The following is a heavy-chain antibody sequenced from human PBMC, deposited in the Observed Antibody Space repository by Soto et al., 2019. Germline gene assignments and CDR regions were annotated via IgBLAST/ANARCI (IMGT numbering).Heavy chain of an antibody. V-gene: IGHV3-23*01. J-gene: IGHJ4*03. Sequence: GGSLRLSCAASGFTFNNSAMTWVRQAQGQGLEWVASISENGGSRGGTYYADSVKGRFTISRDNSKNTLYLQVDSLTGADTAVCYCASAKAVVISPLGIWGQGALVTVSS. D-gene: IGHD2-21*01. CDR1: GFTFNNSA. CDR3: ASAKAVVISPLGI. CDR2: ISENGGSRGGT.